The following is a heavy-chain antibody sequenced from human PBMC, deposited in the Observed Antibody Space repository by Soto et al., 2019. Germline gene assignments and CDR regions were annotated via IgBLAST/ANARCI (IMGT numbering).Heavy chain of an antibody. V-gene: IGHV3-33*01. CDR3: ARPLVAPVAGPYYYGMDV. J-gene: IGHJ6*02. Sequence: GGSLRLSCAASGFTFNSYGFNWVRQAPGKGLEWVAVIWYDGNTKYYADSVKGRFTISRDNLKNTLYLQMNSLTAEDTAVYYCARPLVAPVAGPYYYGMDVWGQGTTVTVSS. CDR2: IWYDGNTK. D-gene: IGHD6-19*01. CDR1: GFTFNSYG.